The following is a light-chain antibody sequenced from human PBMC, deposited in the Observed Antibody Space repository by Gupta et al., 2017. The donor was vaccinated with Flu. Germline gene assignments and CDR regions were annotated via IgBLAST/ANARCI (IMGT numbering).Light chain of an antibody. CDR1: NIGSKS. Sequence: SYVLTQPPSVSVAPGQTARITWGGNNIGSKSVHWYQQKPGQAPVLVVYDDSDGPSGIPERFSGSNSGNTATLTISRVEAGDEADYYCQVWDSSSDHHWVFGGGTKLTVL. V-gene: IGLV3-21*02. CDR3: QVWDSSSDHHWV. J-gene: IGLJ3*02. CDR2: DDS.